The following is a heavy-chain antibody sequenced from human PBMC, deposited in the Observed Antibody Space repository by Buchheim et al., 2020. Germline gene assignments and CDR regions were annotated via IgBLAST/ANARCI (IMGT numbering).Heavy chain of an antibody. CDR3: AKSRYSYGYDCFDF. CDR1: GFTSSSFA. D-gene: IGHD5-18*01. V-gene: IGHV3-23*01. Sequence: EVQLLESGGGLVQPGGSLRLSCAASGFTSSSFAMGWVRQAPGKGLEWVSSISGSGETTNYADSVKGRFTISRDNSQTTLYLEMNSLRAEDTAIYYCAKSRYSYGYDCFDFWGQRTL. CDR2: ISGSGETT. J-gene: IGHJ4*02.